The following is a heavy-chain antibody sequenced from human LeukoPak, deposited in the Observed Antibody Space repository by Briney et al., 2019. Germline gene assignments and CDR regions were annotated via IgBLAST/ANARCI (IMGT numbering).Heavy chain of an antibody. D-gene: IGHD4-17*01. J-gene: IGHJ4*02. V-gene: IGHV3-74*01. Sequence: GGSLRLSCTASGFTFSSHWMYWVRQAPGKGLVWVSRINGDGSITTYADSVKGRFTISRDNANNTLYLGMNSLRAEDTAVYYRARRYGDYGTIDYWGQGTLVTVSS. CDR3: ARRYGDYGTIDY. CDR2: INGDGSIT. CDR1: GFTFSSHW.